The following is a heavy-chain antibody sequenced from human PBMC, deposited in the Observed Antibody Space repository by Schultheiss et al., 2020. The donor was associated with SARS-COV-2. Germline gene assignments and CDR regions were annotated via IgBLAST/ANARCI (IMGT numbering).Heavy chain of an antibody. CDR1: GGSISSGGYY. Sequence: SETLSLTCSVSGGSISSGGYYWSWIRQHPGKGLEWIGYIYYSGSTYYNPSLKSRVTTSIDTSKNQFSLKLSSVTAADTAVYYCARAGIAAAGTGFDYWGQGTLVTVSS. V-gene: IGHV4-31*03. D-gene: IGHD6-13*01. CDR3: ARAGIAAAGTGFDY. J-gene: IGHJ4*02. CDR2: IYYSGST.